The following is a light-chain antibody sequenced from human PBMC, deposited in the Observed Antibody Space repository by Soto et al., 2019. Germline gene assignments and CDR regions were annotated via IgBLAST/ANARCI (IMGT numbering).Light chain of an antibody. J-gene: IGLJ1*01. CDR2: NVS. CDR1: SSDVGGYKS. Sequence: QSVLTQPASVSGSPGQSITISCTGTSSDVGGYKSASWYQQHPGKAPKLLIYNVSNRPSGISDRFSGSWSGDTASLTISGLQAEDEADYYCSSYTSTSTYVFGTGTQVTVL. V-gene: IGLV2-14*03. CDR3: SSYTSTSTYV.